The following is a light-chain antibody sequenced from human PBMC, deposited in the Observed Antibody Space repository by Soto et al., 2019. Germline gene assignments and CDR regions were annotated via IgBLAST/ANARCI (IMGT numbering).Light chain of an antibody. CDR3: QQTYNTPYT. CDR1: QRITTY. Sequence: IHMTQSPSSLSASVGDRVTITCRASQRITTYLNWYQQKPGEAPKLLISTSGTLQRGVPSRFTGSGSGTDFTLTITVLQPADCATYFCQQTYNTPYTFGQGTKLEIK. J-gene: IGKJ2*01. CDR2: TSG. V-gene: IGKV1-39*01.